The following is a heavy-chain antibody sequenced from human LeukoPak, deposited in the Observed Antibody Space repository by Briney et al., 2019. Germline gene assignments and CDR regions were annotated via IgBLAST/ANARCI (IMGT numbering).Heavy chain of an antibody. CDR1: GGTFSSYA. V-gene: IGHV1-69*04. D-gene: IGHD6-13*01. J-gene: IGHJ6*02. Sequence: GASVKVSCKASGGTFSSYAISWVRQAPGQGLEWMGRIIPILGIANYAQKFQGRVTITADKSTSTAYMELSSLRSEDTAVFYCARDYSSSWYTPRGYYYGMDVWGQGTTVTVSS. CDR3: ARDYSSSWYTPRGYYYGMDV. CDR2: IIPILGIA.